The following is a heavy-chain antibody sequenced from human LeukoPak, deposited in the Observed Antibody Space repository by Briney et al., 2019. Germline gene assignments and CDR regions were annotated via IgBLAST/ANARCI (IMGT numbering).Heavy chain of an antibody. CDR3: AKTRADCSSTSCYRVFDY. CDR1: GFTFSSHV. CDR2: ISSSGDIT. Sequence: QTGGSLRLSCAASGFTFSSHVMSCVRQAPGKGLEWVSTISSSGDITYYADSAKGRFTISRDNSKNTLYLQMNSLRAEDTAVYYCAKTRADCSSTSCYRVFDYWGQGTLVTVSS. D-gene: IGHD2-2*02. J-gene: IGHJ4*02. V-gene: IGHV3-23*01.